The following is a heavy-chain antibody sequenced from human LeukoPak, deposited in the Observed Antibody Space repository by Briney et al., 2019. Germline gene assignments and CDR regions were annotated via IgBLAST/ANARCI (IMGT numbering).Heavy chain of an antibody. V-gene: IGHV4-39*01. Sequence: SETLSLTCTVSGGSISSSSYYWGWIRQPPGKGLEWIGSIYYSGSTYYNPSLKSRVTISVDTSKNHFSLKLSSVTAADTAVYYCARRFSGGYSSGWSVSYFDYWGQGTLVTVSS. CDR2: IYYSGST. J-gene: IGHJ4*02. D-gene: IGHD6-19*01. CDR1: GGSISSSSYY. CDR3: ARRFSGGYSSGWSVSYFDY.